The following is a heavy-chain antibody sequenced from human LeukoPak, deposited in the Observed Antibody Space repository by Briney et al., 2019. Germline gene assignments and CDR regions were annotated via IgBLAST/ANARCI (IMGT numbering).Heavy chain of an antibody. J-gene: IGHJ4*02. CDR1: GSTLSDYW. CDR2: INGDGRST. D-gene: IGHD3-9*01. Sequence: GGSLRPSCAASGSTLSDYWMKWVRQVPGEGPVWVSRINGDGRSTTHADSVKGRFTISRDDAKNTIFLQMTSLRDEDTAVYYCTRGGLTGQMAAFDYWGQGALVTVSS. V-gene: IGHV3-74*01. CDR3: TRGGLTGQMAAFDY.